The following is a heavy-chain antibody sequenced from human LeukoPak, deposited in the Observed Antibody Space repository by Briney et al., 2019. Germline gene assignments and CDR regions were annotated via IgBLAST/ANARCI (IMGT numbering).Heavy chain of an antibody. V-gene: IGHV3-7*01. CDR1: GFTFSRYW. D-gene: IGHD5-18*01. CDR2: IKQDGSEK. Sequence: PGGSLRLSCAASGFTFSRYWMSWVRQAPGKGLEWVANIKQDGSEKYYVDSVKGRFTISRDNAKNSLYLQMNSLRAEDTAVYYCARLAAMGTNFDYWGQGTLVTVSS. J-gene: IGHJ4*02. CDR3: ARLAAMGTNFDY.